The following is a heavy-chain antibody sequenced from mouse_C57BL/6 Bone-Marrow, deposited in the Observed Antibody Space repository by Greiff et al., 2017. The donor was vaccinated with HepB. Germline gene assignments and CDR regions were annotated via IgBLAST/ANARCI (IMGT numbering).Heavy chain of an antibody. Sequence: VKLMESGAELVRPGASVTLSCKASGYTFTDYEMHWVKQTPVHGLEWIGAIDPETGGTAYNQKFKGKAILTADKSSSTAYMELRSLTSEDSAVYYCTRHNYGSSLFDYWGQDTTLTVSS. CDR3: TRHNYGSSLFDY. CDR2: IDPETGGT. J-gene: IGHJ2*01. CDR1: GYTFTDYE. V-gene: IGHV1-15*01. D-gene: IGHD1-1*01.